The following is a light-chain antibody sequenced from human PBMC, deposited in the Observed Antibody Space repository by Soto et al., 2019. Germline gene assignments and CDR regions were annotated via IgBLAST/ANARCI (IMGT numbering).Light chain of an antibody. CDR2: DAS. CDR1: QSVSSY. CDR3: QQRSHWPP. V-gene: IGKV3-11*01. Sequence: EIVLTQSPATLSLSPGERATLSCRASQSVSSYLAWYQQKPGQAPRRLIYDASNRATGIPARFSGSGSGTDFTLTISSLEPEDFSVYYCQQRSHWPPFGQGTRLEIK. J-gene: IGKJ5*01.